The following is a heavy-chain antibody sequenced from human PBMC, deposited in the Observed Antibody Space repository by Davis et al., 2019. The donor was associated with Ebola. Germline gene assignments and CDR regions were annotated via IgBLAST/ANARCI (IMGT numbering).Heavy chain of an antibody. CDR3: ARDNYGDGFDP. V-gene: IGHV3-21*01. D-gene: IGHD4-17*01. Sequence: GESLKISCAASGFTFSSYSMNWVRQAPGKGLEWVSSISSSSSYIYYADSVKGRFTISRDNAKNSLYLQMNSLRAEDTAVYYCARDNYGDGFDPWGQGTLVTVSS. CDR2: ISSSSSYI. J-gene: IGHJ5*02. CDR1: GFTFSSYS.